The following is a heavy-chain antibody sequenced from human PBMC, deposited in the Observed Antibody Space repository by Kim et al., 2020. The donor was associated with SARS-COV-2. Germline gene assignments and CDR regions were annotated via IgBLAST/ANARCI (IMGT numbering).Heavy chain of an antibody. V-gene: IGHV4-4*02. CDR2: IYHSGST. D-gene: IGHD1-26*01. CDR1: GGSISSSNW. CDR3: ASLRTEVGANDVVDY. Sequence: SETLSLTCAVSGGSISSSNWWSWVRQPPGKGLEWIGEIYHSGSTNYNPSLKSRVTISVDKSKNQYSLKLSSVTAADTAVYYCASLRTEVGANDVVDYWGQGTLVTVSS. J-gene: IGHJ4*02.